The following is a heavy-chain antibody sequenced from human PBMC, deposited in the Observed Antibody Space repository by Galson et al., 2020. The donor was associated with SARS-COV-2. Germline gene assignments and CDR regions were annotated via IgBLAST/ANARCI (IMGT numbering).Heavy chain of an antibody. V-gene: IGHV1-8*01. D-gene: IGHD3-22*01. J-gene: IGHJ6*03. Sequence: ASVTVSCKASGYTFTSYDINWVRQATGQGLEWMGWMNPNSGNTGYAQKFQGRVTMTRNTSISTAYMELSSLSSEDTAVYYCARGRLGTMIVVVIKYYYYYMDVWGKGTTVTVSS. CDR1: GYTFTSYD. CDR3: ARGRLGTMIVVVIKYYYYYMDV. CDR2: MNPNSGNT.